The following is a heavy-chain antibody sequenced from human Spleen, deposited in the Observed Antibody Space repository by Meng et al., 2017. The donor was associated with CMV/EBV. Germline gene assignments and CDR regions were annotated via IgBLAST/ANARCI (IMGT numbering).Heavy chain of an antibody. V-gene: IGHV1-2*02. CDR3: ARDWGTGWFPQI. J-gene: IGHJ4*02. Sequence: ASVKVSCKASGYTFTSYGISWVRQAPGQGLEWMGWINPNSGETNYQRKFQGRLRLTRETSISTAYMELKRLTYDDTAVYFCARDWGTGWFPQIWGPGTQVTVSS. CDR1: GYTFTSYG. CDR2: INPNSGET. D-gene: IGHD6-19*01.